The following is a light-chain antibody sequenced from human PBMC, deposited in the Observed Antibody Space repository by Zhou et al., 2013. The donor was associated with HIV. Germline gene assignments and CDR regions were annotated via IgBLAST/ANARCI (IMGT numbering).Light chain of an antibody. CDR3: SSYTSFSTWV. CDR1: NSDIGPYDY. CDR2: DVT. Sequence: QSALTQPASVSGSPGQSITVSCTGTNSDIGPYDYVSWYQQYPGKAPKLMIYDVTKRPSGISNRFSGSKSGNTASLTISGLQADDEADYYCSSYTSFSTWVFGGGTKLTVL. V-gene: IGLV2-14*03. J-gene: IGLJ3*02.